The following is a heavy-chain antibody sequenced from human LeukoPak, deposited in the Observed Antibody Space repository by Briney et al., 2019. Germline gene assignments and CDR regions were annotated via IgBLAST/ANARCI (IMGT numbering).Heavy chain of an antibody. J-gene: IGHJ4*02. CDR3: ARSGSGYLDY. CDR1: GFTFSSYA. D-gene: IGHD6-19*01. Sequence: GGSLRLSCAASGFTFSSYAMSWVRQAPGKRLEWVSAISGSGGSTYYADSVKGRFTISRDNSKNTLYLQMNSLRAEDTAVYYCARSGSGYLDYWGQGTLVTVSA. CDR2: ISGSGGST. V-gene: IGHV3-23*01.